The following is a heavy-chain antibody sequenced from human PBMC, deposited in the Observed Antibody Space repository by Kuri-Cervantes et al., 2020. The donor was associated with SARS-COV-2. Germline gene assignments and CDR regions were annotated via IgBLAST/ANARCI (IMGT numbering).Heavy chain of an antibody. CDR2: INPNSGGA. V-gene: IGHV1-2*02. CDR1: GYTFTGYY. Sequence: ASVKVSCKASGYTFTGYYMHWVRQAPGQGLEWMGWINPNSGGANYAQKFQGRVTMTEDTSTDTAYMELSSLRSEDTAVYYCATGAARVGDAFDIWGQGTMVTVSS. J-gene: IGHJ3*02. CDR3: ATGAARVGDAFDI. D-gene: IGHD2-15*01.